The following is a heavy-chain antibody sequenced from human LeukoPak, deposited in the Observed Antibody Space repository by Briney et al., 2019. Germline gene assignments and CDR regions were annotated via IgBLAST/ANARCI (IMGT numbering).Heavy chain of an antibody. J-gene: IGHJ4*02. D-gene: IGHD3-16*01. CDR1: GYTFTSYG. Sequence: ASVTVSCTASGYTFTSYGISWVRQAPGQGLEWMGWISAYNGNTNYAQKLQGRVTMTTDTSTSTAYMELRSLRSDDTAVYYCARVAYDYVWGSYNPDYWGQGTLVTVSS. CDR2: ISAYNGNT. V-gene: IGHV1-18*01. CDR3: ARVAYDYVWGSYNPDY.